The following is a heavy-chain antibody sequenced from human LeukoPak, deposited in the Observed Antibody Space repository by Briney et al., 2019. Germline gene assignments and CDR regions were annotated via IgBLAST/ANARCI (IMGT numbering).Heavy chain of an antibody. V-gene: IGHV4-39*01. J-gene: IGHJ3*02. CDR1: GGXLSSSSYY. CDR2: IYYSGST. D-gene: IGHD3-22*01. Sequence: SGTLSLTCTVSGGXLSSSSYYWGWIRQPPGKGLVSIGSIYYSGSTYYKPSLKSRVTISVGTSKNQFSLKLSSVTAADTAVYYCARRYYYDSSGYPDAFDIWGQGTMVTVSS. CDR3: ARRYYYDSSGYPDAFDI.